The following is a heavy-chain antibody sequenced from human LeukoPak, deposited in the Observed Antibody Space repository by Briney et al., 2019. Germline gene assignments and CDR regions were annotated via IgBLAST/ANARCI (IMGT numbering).Heavy chain of an antibody. CDR1: GFTFSSYS. D-gene: IGHD2-2*01. Sequence: GGSLRLSCAASGFTFSSYSMNWVRQAPGKGLEWVSSISSSSSYIYYADSVKGRFTISRDNAKNSLYLQMNSLRAEDAAVYYCARGYCSSTSCYPTSNDAFDIWGQGTMVTVSS. CDR3: ARGYCSSTSCYPTSNDAFDI. V-gene: IGHV3-21*01. CDR2: ISSSSSYI. J-gene: IGHJ3*02.